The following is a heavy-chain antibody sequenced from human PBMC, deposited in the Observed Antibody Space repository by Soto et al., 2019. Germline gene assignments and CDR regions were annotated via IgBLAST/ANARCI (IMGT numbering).Heavy chain of an antibody. CDR1: GFTFSDNY. V-gene: IGHV3-11*06. J-gene: IGHJ4*02. Sequence: GGSLRLSCVVSGFTFSDNYMTWIRQVPGKGLEWVSYISGNSRYTNYADSVKGRFIITRDNARNSLYLQMNSLRVEDTAVYYCATLGTSTEARLGHWGQGTVVSVSS. D-gene: IGHD6-6*01. CDR3: ATLGTSTEARLGH. CDR2: ISGNSRYT.